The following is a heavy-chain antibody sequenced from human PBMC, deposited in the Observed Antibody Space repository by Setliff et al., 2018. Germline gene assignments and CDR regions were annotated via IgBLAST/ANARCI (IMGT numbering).Heavy chain of an antibody. CDR2: ISPYNGKT. CDR3: ARDGGGYCATTSCFHFDY. CDR1: GYSFNTHG. Sequence: GASVKVSCKSYGYSFNTHGISWVRQAPGQRHEWMGWISPYNGKTRSIERFQGRLTLTIDTSTNKDFMELRNLRPDDTAIYYCARDGGGYCATTSCFHFDYWGQGTQVTVSS. D-gene: IGHD2-15*01. J-gene: IGHJ4*02. V-gene: IGHV1-18*01.